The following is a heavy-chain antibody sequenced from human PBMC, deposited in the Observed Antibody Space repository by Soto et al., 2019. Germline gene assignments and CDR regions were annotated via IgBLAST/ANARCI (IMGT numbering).Heavy chain of an antibody. CDR1: GGSIISGGYY. CDR2: IYYSGRT. CDR3: ARGSFSSSSSWFDP. J-gene: IGHJ5*02. D-gene: IGHD6-6*01. V-gene: IGHV4-31*03. Sequence: SETLSLTCTVSGGSIISGGYYWILIRQHPGKGLEWIGYIYYSGRTYYNPSLHSRVSIAVDTTENQFSLKLTSVTAADTSVYYCARGSFSSSSSWFDPWGRGTLVTVSS.